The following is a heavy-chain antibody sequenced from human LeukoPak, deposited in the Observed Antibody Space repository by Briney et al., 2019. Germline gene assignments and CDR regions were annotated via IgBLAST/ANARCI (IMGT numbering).Heavy chain of an antibody. D-gene: IGHD3-9*01. J-gene: IGHJ4*02. V-gene: IGHV3-23*01. CDR1: GFTFSSYA. CDR2: INGSGGST. Sequence: GGSLRLSCAASGFTFSSYAMSWVRQAPGKGLEWVSAINGSGGSTYYADSVKRRFTISRDTYKNTLHLQMNSMAAEAAADYYCTSSKLRYFDWLFILDYWGQGTLVTVSS. CDR3: TSSKLRYFDWLFILDY.